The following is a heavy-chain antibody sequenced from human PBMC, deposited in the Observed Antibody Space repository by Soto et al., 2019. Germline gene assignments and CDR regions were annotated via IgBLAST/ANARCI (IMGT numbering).Heavy chain of an antibody. V-gene: IGHV4-59*01. D-gene: IGHD2-15*01. CDR1: GGSISSYY. CDR2: IYYSGST. J-gene: IGHJ6*03. Sequence: QVHLPESGPGLVKPSETLSLTCTVSGGSISSYYWSWIRQPPGQGLEWIGYIYYSGSTNYNPSLKSLATISVDTPNTRFFLPLSSVTAADTAVYYCARVVYCSGGSCYSRHYYYYYMDVWGKGTTVTVAS. CDR3: ARVVYCSGGSCYSRHYYYYYMDV.